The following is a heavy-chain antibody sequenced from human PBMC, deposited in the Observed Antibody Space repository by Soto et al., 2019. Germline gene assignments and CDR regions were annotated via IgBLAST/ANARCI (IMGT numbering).Heavy chain of an antibody. J-gene: IGHJ4*02. D-gene: IGHD5-18*01. CDR3: AKASRGYSYGPIYFDY. CDR1: GFTFSSYG. V-gene: IGHV3-30*18. CDR2: ISYDGSNK. Sequence: GGSLRLSCAASGFTFSSYGMHWVRQAPGKGLEWVAVISYDGSNKYYADSVKGRFTISRDNSKNTLYLQMNSLRAEDTAVYYCAKASRGYSYGPIYFDYWGQGTLVTVSS.